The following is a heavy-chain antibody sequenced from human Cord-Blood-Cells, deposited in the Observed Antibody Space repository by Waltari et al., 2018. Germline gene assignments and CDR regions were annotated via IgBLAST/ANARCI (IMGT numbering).Heavy chain of an antibody. Sequence: QVQLVESGGGVVQPGRSLRLSCAASGFTFSSYGMHWVRQAPGKGREWVAVIWYDGSNKYYAGSVKGRFTISRDNSKNTLYLQMNSLRAEDTAVYYCARRGSSSYYFDYWGQGTLVTVSS. CDR3: ARRGSSSYYFDY. CDR2: IWYDGSNK. J-gene: IGHJ4*02. CDR1: GFTFSSYG. D-gene: IGHD6-6*01. V-gene: IGHV3-33*01.